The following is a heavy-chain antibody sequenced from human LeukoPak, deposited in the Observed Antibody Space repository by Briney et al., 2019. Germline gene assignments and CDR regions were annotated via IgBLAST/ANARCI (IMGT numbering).Heavy chain of an antibody. CDR2: IYYSGST. D-gene: IGHD6-19*01. CDR3: ARHWLYYYYYMDV. V-gene: IGHV4-39*01. J-gene: IGHJ6*03. CDR1: GGSISSSSYY. Sequence: PSETLSLTCTVSGGSISSSSYYWGWIRQPPGKGLEWIGSIYYSGSTYYDPSLKSRVTISVDTSKNQFSLKLSSVTAADTAVYYCARHWLYYYYYMDVWGKGTTVTVSS.